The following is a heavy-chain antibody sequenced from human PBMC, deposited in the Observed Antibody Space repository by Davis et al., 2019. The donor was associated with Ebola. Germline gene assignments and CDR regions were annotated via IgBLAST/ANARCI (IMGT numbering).Heavy chain of an antibody. CDR1: GFTFSSYW. D-gene: IGHD3-22*01. CDR2: ISPDGGRT. CDR3: SRDFDRVRE. V-gene: IGHV3-74*01. Sequence: GESLKISCAASGFTFSSYWIHWVRQAPGKGLVLVSRISPDGGRTGYADSVKGRFTISRDNAKNTLYLQMNSLKAEDTAVYYCSRDFDRVREWGQGTLVTVSS. J-gene: IGHJ4*02.